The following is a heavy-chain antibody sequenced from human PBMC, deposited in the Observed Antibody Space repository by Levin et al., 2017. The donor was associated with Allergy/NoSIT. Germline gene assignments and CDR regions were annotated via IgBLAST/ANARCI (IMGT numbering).Heavy chain of an antibody. CDR3: AKKFYDILTGSLIWRAFDI. CDR1: GYTLTELS. Sequence: PWASVKVSCKVSGYTLTELSMHWVRQAPGKGLEWMGGFDPEDGETIYAQKFQGRVTMTEDTSTDTAYMELSSLRSEDTAVYYCAKKFYDILTGSLIWRAFDIWGQGTMVTVSS. D-gene: IGHD3-9*01. CDR2: FDPEDGET. J-gene: IGHJ3*02. V-gene: IGHV1-24*01.